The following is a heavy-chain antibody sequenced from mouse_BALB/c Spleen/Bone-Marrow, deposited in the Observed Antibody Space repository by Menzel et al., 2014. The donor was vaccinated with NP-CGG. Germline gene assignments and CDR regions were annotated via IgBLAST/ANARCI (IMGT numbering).Heavy chain of an antibody. D-gene: IGHD4-1*01. CDR1: GFTFSSFG. V-gene: IGHV5-17*02. Sequence: DVMLVESGGGLVQPGGSRKLSCAASGFTFSSFGMHWVRQAPEKGLEWVAYISSGSTAIFYADTVKGRFTISRDNPKNTLFLQMTSLRSEDTAMYYCTRGGNWDDFDVWGAGTTVTVSS. J-gene: IGHJ1*01. CDR2: ISSGSTAI. CDR3: TRGGNWDDFDV.